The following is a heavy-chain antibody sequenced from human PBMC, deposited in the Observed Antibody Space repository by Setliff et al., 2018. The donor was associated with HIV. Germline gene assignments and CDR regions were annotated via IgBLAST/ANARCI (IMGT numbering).Heavy chain of an antibody. V-gene: IGHV4-34*01. J-gene: IGHJ6*02. D-gene: IGHD3-3*01. CDR2: INHSGST. CDR1: GGSFSGYY. CDR3: ARDNYYDFWSGYWGMDV. Sequence: PSETLSLTCAVYGGSFSGYYWSWIRQPPGKGLEWIGEINHSGSTNYNPSLQSRATMSVDTSKNQFSLRLSSVTAADTAVYYCARDNYYDFWSGYWGMDVWGQGTTVTVSS.